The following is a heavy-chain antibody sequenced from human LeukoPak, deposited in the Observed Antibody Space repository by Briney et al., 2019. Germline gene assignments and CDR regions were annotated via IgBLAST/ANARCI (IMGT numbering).Heavy chain of an antibody. Sequence: PGGSLRLSCAASGFTFSSYAMHWVRQTPGKGLEWVAVISYDGSNKYYADSVKGRFTISRDNSKNTLYLQMNSLRAEDTAVYYCARDRYYDILTGSLLYYWGQGTLVTVSS. J-gene: IGHJ4*02. CDR3: ARDRYYDILTGSLLYY. CDR1: GFTFSSYA. CDR2: ISYDGSNK. D-gene: IGHD3-9*01. V-gene: IGHV3-30-3*01.